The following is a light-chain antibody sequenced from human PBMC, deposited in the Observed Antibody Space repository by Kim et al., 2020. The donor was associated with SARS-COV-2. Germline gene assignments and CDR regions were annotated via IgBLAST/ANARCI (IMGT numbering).Light chain of an antibody. V-gene: IGLV3-1*01. CDR2: ESN. Sequence: SVSPGQTASFTCSGDKLADKYVCWYQQKPGQSPVLVIYESNKRPSGIPQRFSGSNSGNTATLTISGTQAVDEADFFCQVWDSSIVVFGGGTQLTVL. CDR1: KLADKY. CDR3: QVWDSSIVV. J-gene: IGLJ2*01.